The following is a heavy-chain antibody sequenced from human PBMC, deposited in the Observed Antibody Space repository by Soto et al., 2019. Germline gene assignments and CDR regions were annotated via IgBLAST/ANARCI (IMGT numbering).Heavy chain of an antibody. D-gene: IGHD2-2*01. V-gene: IGHV2-26*01. CDR3: ALIKDCSRTDCYLASFDP. CDR2: IFSSDYK. J-gene: IGHJ5*02. Sequence: GPRLVHPTERLTLTFTVSGLSLINGKLGVSWIRQPPGKALELLAHIFSSDYKSYSTSLRSRLSISKDTSRSQVVLTMTNLDPMDSATYYCALIKDCSRTDCYLASFDPWGQGTLVTVSS. CDR1: GLSLINGKLG.